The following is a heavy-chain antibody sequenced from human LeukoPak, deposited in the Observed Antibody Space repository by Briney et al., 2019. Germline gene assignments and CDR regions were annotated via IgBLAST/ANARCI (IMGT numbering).Heavy chain of an antibody. CDR1: GYTFTSYA. CDR2: INAGNGNT. CDR3: AATLRDYEWVFDY. D-gene: IGHD4-17*01. J-gene: IGHJ4*02. Sequence: ASVKVSCKASGYTFTSYAMHWVRQAPGQRFEWMGWINAGNGNTKYSQKFQGGVTITRDTSASTAYMELSSLRSEDTAVYYCAATLRDYEWVFDYWGQGTLVTVSS. V-gene: IGHV1-3*01.